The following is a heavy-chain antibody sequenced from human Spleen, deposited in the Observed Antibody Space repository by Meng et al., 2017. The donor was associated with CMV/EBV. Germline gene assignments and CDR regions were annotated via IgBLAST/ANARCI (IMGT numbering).Heavy chain of an antibody. D-gene: IGHD6-6*01. CDR3: ARVGAARTFDH. Sequence: SETLSLTCTVFGDSISSSPYYWGWIRQPPGKGLEWIGSVYYSGSTYNNPSLKSRVTISVDTAKNQFSLRLNSVTAADTAVYYCARVGAARTFDHWGQGMLVTVSS. J-gene: IGHJ4*02. CDR1: GDSISSSPYY. CDR2: VYYSGST. V-gene: IGHV4-39*07.